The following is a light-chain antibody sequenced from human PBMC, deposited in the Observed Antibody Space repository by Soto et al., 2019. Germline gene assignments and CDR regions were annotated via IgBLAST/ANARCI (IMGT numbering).Light chain of an antibody. CDR3: QQYGSSPRT. CDR1: QSVSSSF. J-gene: IGKJ3*01. CDR2: GAS. Sequence: EIVLTQSPGTLSLSPGERATLSCRASQSVSSSFLAWYQQKPGQAPRLLIYGASSSDTGIPDRFSCSGSGTDFTLNISRLEPEDFAVYYCQQYGSSPRTFGPEKTVDI. V-gene: IGKV3-20*01.